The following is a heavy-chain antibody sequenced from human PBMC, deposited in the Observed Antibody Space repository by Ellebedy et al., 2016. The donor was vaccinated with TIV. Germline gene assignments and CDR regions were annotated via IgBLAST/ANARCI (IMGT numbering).Heavy chain of an antibody. CDR2: IDPSDSYT. D-gene: IGHD3-10*01. Sequence: GGSLRLXXKGSGYSFTSYWISWVRQMPGKGLEWMGRIDPSDSYTNYSPSFQGHVTISADKSISTAYLQWSSLKASDTAMYYCARHVWMVRPDPYLYFDLWGRGTLVTVSS. J-gene: IGHJ2*01. V-gene: IGHV5-10-1*01. CDR1: GYSFTSYW. CDR3: ARHVWMVRPDPYLYFDL.